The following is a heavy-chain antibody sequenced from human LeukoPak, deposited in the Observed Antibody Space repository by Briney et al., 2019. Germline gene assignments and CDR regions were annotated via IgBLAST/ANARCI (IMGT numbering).Heavy chain of an antibody. CDR2: INHSGST. Sequence: SETLSLTCAVYGGSFSGYYWSWIRQPPGKGLEWIGEINHSGSTNYNPSLKSRVTISVDTSKNQFSLKLSSVTAADTAVYYCARDPAAAEGYWGQGTLVTVSS. CDR3: ARDPAAAEGY. D-gene: IGHD6-13*01. J-gene: IGHJ4*02. CDR1: GGSFSGYY. V-gene: IGHV4-34*01.